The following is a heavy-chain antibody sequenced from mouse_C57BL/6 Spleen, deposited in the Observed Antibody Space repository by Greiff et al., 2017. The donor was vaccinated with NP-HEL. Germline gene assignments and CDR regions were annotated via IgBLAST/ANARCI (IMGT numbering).Heavy chain of an antibody. D-gene: IGHD2-2*01. CDR3: ARDTVVTTYYAMDY. CDR1: GFTFSSYA. Sequence: EVQLVESGGGLVKPGGSLKLSCAASGFTFSSYAMSWVRQTPEKRLEWVATISDGGSYTYYPDNVKGRFTISRDNAKNNLYLQMSHLKSEDTAMYYCARDTVVTTYYAMDYWGQGTSVTVSS. V-gene: IGHV5-4*01. CDR2: ISDGGSYT. J-gene: IGHJ4*01.